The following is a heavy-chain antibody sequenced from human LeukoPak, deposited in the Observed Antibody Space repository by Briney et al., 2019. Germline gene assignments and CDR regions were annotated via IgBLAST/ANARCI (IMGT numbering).Heavy chain of an antibody. Sequence: GSLRLSCAASGLTFSSSWMNWVRQSPGKGLEWIGSIFYTGSTYYNPSLKSQVTISLDTSRNRFSLKLNSVTAADTAVYYCARDRDRYGGTDYWGQGTLVTVSS. CDR2: IFYTGST. D-gene: IGHD2-21*01. CDR3: ARDRDRYGGTDY. CDR1: GLTFSSSW. J-gene: IGHJ4*02. V-gene: IGHV4-39*07.